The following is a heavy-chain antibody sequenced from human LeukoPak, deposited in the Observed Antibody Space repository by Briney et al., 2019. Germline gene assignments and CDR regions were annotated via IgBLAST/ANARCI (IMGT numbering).Heavy chain of an antibody. J-gene: IGHJ4*02. V-gene: IGHV1-18*01. Sequence: ASVKVSCKASGYTFTTYGITWVRQAPGQGLEWMGWISAYNGNTNFAQKLQGRLTMTTDTSTSTAYMELRSLTSDDTAVYYCARARISILGVLTPDHWGQGTLVTVSS. D-gene: IGHD3-3*01. CDR3: ARARISILGVLTPDH. CDR2: ISAYNGNT. CDR1: GYTFTTYG.